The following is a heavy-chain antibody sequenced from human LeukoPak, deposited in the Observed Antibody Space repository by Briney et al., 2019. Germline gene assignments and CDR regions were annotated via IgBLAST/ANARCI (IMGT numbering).Heavy chain of an antibody. CDR2: IYYSGST. CDR3: ARGPDYYDSSGYFVGLGAFDI. V-gene: IGHV4-30-4*01. D-gene: IGHD3-22*01. Sequence: SETLSLTCTVSGGSISSGDYYWSWIRQPPGKGLEWIGYIYYSGSTYYNPSLKSRVTISVDTSKNQFSLKLSSVTAADTAVYYCARGPDYYDSSGYFVGLGAFDIWGQGTMVTVSS. J-gene: IGHJ3*02. CDR1: GGSISSGDYY.